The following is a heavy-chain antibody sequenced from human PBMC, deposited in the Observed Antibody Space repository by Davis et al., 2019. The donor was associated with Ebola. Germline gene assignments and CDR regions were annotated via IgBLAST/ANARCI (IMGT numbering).Heavy chain of an antibody. CDR2: INPSGGST. D-gene: IGHD6-19*01. Sequence: ASVKVSCKASGYTFISYAMHWVRQAPGQGLEWMGIINPSGGSTTYAQKFQGRVTMTRDTSTSTVYMDLSSLRSEDTAVYYCARDNPYSSGWSNPPGDYWGQGTLVTVSS. CDR3: ARDNPYSSGWSNPPGDY. CDR1: GYTFISYA. V-gene: IGHV1-46*01. J-gene: IGHJ4*02.